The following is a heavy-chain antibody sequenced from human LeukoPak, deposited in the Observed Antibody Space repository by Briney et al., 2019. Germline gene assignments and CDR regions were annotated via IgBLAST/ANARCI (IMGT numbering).Heavy chain of an antibody. CDR1: GGSISSYY. CDR2: SGST. D-gene: IGHD3-22*01. V-gene: IGHV4-4*07. CDR3: ARDRYYYDSSGYLFDY. Sequence: PSETLSLTCTVSGGSISSYYWSWIRQPPGKGLEWIGRSGSTNYNPSLKSRVTMSVDTSKNQFSLKLSSVTAADTAVYYCARDRYYYDSSGYLFDYWGQGTLVTVSS. J-gene: IGHJ4*02.